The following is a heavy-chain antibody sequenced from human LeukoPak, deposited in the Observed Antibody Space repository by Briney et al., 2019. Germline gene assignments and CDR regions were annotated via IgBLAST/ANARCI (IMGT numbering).Heavy chain of an antibody. CDR2: ISSSGSTI. J-gene: IGHJ6*03. Sequence: GGSLRLSCAASGFTFSTYSMNWVRQAPGKGMEWVSSISSSGSTIYYADSVKGRFTISRDNAKNSLYLQMNSLRAEDTAVYYCARIGRKGYYYYMDVWGKGTTVTISS. D-gene: IGHD1-14*01. CDR3: ARIGRKGYYYYMDV. V-gene: IGHV3-48*04. CDR1: GFTFSTYS.